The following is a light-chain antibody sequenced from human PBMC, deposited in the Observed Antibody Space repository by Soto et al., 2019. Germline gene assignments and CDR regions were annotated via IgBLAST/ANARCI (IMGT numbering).Light chain of an antibody. CDR1: QSVSSSY. V-gene: IGKV3-20*01. Sequence: EIVLTQSPGTLSLSPGERATLSCRASQSVSSSYLAWYQQKPGQAPGLLIYGASSRATGIPDRFSGSGSGTDFTLTISRLEPEDFEVYYCQQSGSSPQTFGQGTKVDIK. J-gene: IGKJ1*01. CDR3: QQSGSSPQT. CDR2: GAS.